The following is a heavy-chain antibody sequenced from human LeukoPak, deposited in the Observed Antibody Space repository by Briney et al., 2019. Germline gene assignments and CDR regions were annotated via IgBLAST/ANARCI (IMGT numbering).Heavy chain of an antibody. CDR2: IIPIFGTA. D-gene: IGHD4-11*01. CDR3: ARKTHSRPEGNYYYYGMDV. J-gene: IGHJ6*02. V-gene: IGHV1-69*13. Sequence: SVKVSCKASGGTFSSYAISWVRQAPGQGLEWMGGIIPIFGTANYAQKFQGRATITADESTSTAYMELSSLRSEDTAVYYCARKTHSRPEGNYYYYGMDVWGQGTTVTVSS. CDR1: GGTFSSYA.